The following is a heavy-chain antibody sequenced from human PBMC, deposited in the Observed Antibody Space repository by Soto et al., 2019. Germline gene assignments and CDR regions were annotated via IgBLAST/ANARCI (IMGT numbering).Heavy chain of an antibody. J-gene: IGHJ1*01. Sequence: QVQLVQSGAEVKKPGSSVKLSCKTSGGTFRNYAINWVRQAPGQGLEWMGGIIPVFGTANYAQTFQGRFTITADESTRTAYMELSSLRSEDTAVYYCAIPLPKQQLVRGAFAHWGQGTLVPVAS. CDR1: GGTFRNYA. CDR3: AIPLPKQQLVRGAFAH. V-gene: IGHV1-69*01. CDR2: IIPVFGTA. D-gene: IGHD6-13*01.